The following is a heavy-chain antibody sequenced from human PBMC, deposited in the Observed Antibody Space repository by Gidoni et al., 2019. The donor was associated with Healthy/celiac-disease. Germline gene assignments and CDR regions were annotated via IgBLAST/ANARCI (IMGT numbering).Heavy chain of an antibody. V-gene: IGHV3-33*01. CDR3: ARDRVVPAATLYYYYGMDV. CDR1: GFTFSSYG. CDR2: IWYDGSNK. J-gene: IGHJ6*02. D-gene: IGHD2-2*01. Sequence: QVQLVESGGGVVQPGRSLRLSCAASGFTFSSYGMHWVRQAPGKGLEWVAVIWYDGSNKYYADSVKGLFTISRDNSKNTLYLQMNSLRAEDTAVYYCARDRVVPAATLYYYYGMDVWGQGTTVTVSS.